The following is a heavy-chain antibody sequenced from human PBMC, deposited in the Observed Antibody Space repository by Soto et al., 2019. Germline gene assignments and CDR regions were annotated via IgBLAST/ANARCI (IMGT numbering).Heavy chain of an antibody. CDR3: ATMKKPRGYYYGLNV. V-gene: IGHV4-4*02. Sequence: PSETLSLTCAVSGDSVMSSNCLTLFRHSPGKGLEWIGEIYHLGGTNYNPSLKSRVTISVDMAKNQVSLKLSSVTAADTAVYYCATMKKPRGYYYGLNVWGQGTTVTVSS. CDR2: IYHLGGT. J-gene: IGHJ6*02. CDR1: GDSVMSSNC.